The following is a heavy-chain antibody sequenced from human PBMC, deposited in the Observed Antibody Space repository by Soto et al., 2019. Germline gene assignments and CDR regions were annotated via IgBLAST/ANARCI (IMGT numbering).Heavy chain of an antibody. Sequence: GGSLRLSCAATGVRFNTYWMILVRQAPGKGLEWVANIMRDGSEKYYVDSVMGRFTISRDNAKNSLYLQMNSLRAEDTAVYYCASGHTILGYWGQGTLVTSPQ. D-gene: IGHD3-3*01. V-gene: IGHV3-7*01. J-gene: IGHJ4*02. CDR3: ASGHTILGY. CDR1: GVRFNTYW. CDR2: IMRDGSEK.